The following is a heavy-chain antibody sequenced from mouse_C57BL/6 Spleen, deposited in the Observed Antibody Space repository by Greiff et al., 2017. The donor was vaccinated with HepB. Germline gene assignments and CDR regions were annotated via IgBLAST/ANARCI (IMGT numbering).Heavy chain of an antibody. CDR2: IDPSDSET. J-gene: IGHJ2*01. CDR1: GYTFTSYW. V-gene: IGHV1-52*01. D-gene: IGHD3-3*01. CDR3: ARLGWDYFDY. Sequence: QVQLQQPGAELVRPGSSVKLSCKASGYTFTSYWMHWVKQRPIQGLEWIGNIDPSDSETHYNQKFKDKATMTVDKSSSTAYMQLSSLTSEDSAVYYGARLGWDYFDYWGQGTTLTVSS.